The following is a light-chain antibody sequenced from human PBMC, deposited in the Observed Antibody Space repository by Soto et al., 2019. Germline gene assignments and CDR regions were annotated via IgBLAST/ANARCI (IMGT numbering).Light chain of an antibody. Sequence: QSALTQPASVSGSPGQSITISCTGTSSDIGGYHYVSWYQQHPDKAPKLMIYDVTNRPSGVSNRFSASKSGNTASLTISGLPAEDEADYYCSSYRSSSTPYVFGTGTKLTVL. V-gene: IGLV2-14*03. J-gene: IGLJ1*01. CDR1: SSDIGGYHY. CDR3: SSYRSSSTPYV. CDR2: DVT.